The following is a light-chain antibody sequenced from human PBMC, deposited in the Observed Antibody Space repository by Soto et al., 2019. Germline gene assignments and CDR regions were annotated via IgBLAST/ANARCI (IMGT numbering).Light chain of an antibody. CDR1: NIGSKS. J-gene: IGLJ1*01. CDR2: DDT. Sequence: SYELTQAPSVSAAPGQAARITCEGNNIGSKSVHWYQQKPGQAPVLVVYDDTDRPSGIPERISGSNSGNTATLTISRVEAGDEADYYCQVWDRSSDHYVFGTGTKLTVL. V-gene: IGLV3-21*02. CDR3: QVWDRSSDHYV.